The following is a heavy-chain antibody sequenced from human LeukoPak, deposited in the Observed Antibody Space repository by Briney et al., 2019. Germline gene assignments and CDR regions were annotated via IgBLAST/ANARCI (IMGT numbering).Heavy chain of an antibody. J-gene: IGHJ5*02. CDR1: GYTFSSYL. V-gene: IGHV1-46*01. CDR2: INPSGGST. Sequence: ASVKVSCKASGYTFSSYLMHWVRQAPGQGLEWMGIINPSGGSTSYAQKFQGRVTMTRDTSTSTAYMEQSSLRSEDTAVYYCARDLGLRGVTNWFDPWGQGTLVTVSS. CDR3: ARDLGLRGVTNWFDP. D-gene: IGHD3-10*01.